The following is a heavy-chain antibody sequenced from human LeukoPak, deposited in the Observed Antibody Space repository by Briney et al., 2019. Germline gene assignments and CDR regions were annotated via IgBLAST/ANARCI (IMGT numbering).Heavy chain of an antibody. J-gene: IGHJ4*02. V-gene: IGHV3-7*01. Sequence: PGGSLRLSCAASGFTFSSYWMSWVRQAPGKGLEWVANIKQDGSEKYYVDSVKGRFTISRDNAKNSLYLQMNSLRAEDTAVYYCARVGGDYGDLGYFDYWGQGTLVTVSS. CDR3: ARVGGDYGDLGYFDY. CDR1: GFTFSSYW. CDR2: IKQDGSEK. D-gene: IGHD4-17*01.